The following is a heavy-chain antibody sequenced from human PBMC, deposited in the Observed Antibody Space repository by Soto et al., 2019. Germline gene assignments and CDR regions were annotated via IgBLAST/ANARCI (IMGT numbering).Heavy chain of an antibody. CDR3: ARGQDIVVVVAATPNDY. V-gene: IGHV1-69*02. Sequence: SAKVSCKDCGGAFGSYTLCWVRQSPGQGLEWMGRIIPILGIANYAQKFQGRVTITADKSISTAYMELSSLRSEDTAVYYCARGQDIVVVVAATPNDYWGQGTLVTVYS. CDR2: IIPILGIA. D-gene: IGHD2-15*01. CDR1: GGAFGSYT. J-gene: IGHJ4*02.